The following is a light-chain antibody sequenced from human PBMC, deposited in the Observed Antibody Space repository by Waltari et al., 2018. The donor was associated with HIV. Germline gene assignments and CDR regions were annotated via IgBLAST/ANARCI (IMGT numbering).Light chain of an antibody. J-gene: IGLJ2*01. CDR2: EVS. CDR1: SSDVGRYNL. V-gene: IGLV2-23*02. Sequence: QSALTQPASVSGSPGQSITISCTGTSSDVGRYNLVSWYQQHPGKAPKLMIYEVSKRPSGVSNRFSGSKSGNTASLTISGLQAEDEADYYCCSYAGSRTLVFGGGTKLTVL. CDR3: CSYAGSRTLV.